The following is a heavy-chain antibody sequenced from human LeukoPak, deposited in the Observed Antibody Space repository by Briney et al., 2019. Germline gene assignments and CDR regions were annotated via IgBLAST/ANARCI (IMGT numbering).Heavy chain of an antibody. CDR3: AQDHGDYYYYGMDV. CDR1: GFTFDDYA. V-gene: IGHV3-9*01. Sequence: GGSLRLSCAASGFTFDDYAMHWVRQAPGKGLEWVSGISWNSGSIGYADSVKGRFTISRDNAKNSLYLQLNSLRAEDTALYYCAQDHGDYYYYGMDVWGQGTTVTVSS. CDR2: ISWNSGSI. D-gene: IGHD4-17*01. J-gene: IGHJ6*02.